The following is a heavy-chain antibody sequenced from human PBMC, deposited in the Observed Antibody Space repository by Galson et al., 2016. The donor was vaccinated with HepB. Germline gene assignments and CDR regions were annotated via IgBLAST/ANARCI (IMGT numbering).Heavy chain of an antibody. CDR3: ARDAGTGIDS. D-gene: IGHD1-14*01. CDR1: RYTFSNYG. CDR2: ISGYNGDT. Sequence: SVKVSCKASRYTFSNYGVSWVRQAPGQGLECLGWISGYNGDTTYAPNFQARFTMTTDTSTNTANMELKNLASDDTAVYYCARDAGTGIDSWGQGTLVTVSS. J-gene: IGHJ4*02. V-gene: IGHV1-18*01.